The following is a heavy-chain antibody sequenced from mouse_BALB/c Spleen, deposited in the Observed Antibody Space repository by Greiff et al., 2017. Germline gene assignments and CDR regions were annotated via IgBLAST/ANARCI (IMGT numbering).Heavy chain of an antibody. D-gene: IGHD4-1*01. V-gene: IGHV14-3*02. CDR1: GFNIKDTY. J-gene: IGHJ3*01. CDR3: ARSELGRGFAY. Sequence: VQLKESGAELVKPGASVKLSCTASGFNIKDTYMHWVKQRPEQGLEWIGRIDPANGNTKYDPKFQGKATITADTSSNTAYLQLSSLTSEDTAVYYCARSELGRGFAYWGQGTLVTVSA. CDR2: IDPANGNT.